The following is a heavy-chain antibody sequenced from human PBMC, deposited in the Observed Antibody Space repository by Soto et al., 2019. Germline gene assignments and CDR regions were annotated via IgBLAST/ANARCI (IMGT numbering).Heavy chain of an antibody. J-gene: IGHJ4*02. CDR1: GFTFSSYS. D-gene: IGHD3-10*01. CDR3: ARGAPDFTENYGSGSYLYYFDY. V-gene: IGHV3-48*01. Sequence: GGSLRLSCAASGFTFSSYSMNWVRQAPGKGLEWVSYISSSSSTIYYADSVKGRFTISRDNAKNSLYLQMNSLRAEDTAVYYCARGAPDFTENYGSGSYLYYFDYWGQGTLVTVSS. CDR2: ISSSSSTI.